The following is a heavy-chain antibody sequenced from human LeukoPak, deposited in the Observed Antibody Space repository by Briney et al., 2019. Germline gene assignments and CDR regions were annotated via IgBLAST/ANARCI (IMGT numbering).Heavy chain of an antibody. V-gene: IGHV3-66*01. D-gene: IGHD4-23*01. CDR2: IYSGGST. Sequence: GGSLRLSCAASGFTVSSNYMSWVRQAPGKGLEWVSVIYSGGSTYYADSVKGRFTISRDNSKNTLYLQMNSLRAEDTAVYYCAKDPYGGNSGRPYYFDYWGQGTLVTVSS. J-gene: IGHJ4*02. CDR1: GFTVSSNY. CDR3: AKDPYGGNSGRPYYFDY.